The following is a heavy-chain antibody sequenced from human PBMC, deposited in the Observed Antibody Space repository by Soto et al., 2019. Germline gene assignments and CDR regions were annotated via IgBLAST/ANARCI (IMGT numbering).Heavy chain of an antibody. Sequence: GGSLRLSCAASGFTFSNAWMSWVRQAPGKGLEWVGRIKSKTDGGTTDYAAPVKGRFTISRDDSKNTLYLQMNSLKTEDTAVYYCTTAPPITFGGVIVMNYAFDIWGQGTMVTVSS. CDR1: GFTFSNAW. CDR3: TTAPPITFGGVIVMNYAFDI. CDR2: IKSKTDGGTT. J-gene: IGHJ3*02. V-gene: IGHV3-15*01. D-gene: IGHD3-16*02.